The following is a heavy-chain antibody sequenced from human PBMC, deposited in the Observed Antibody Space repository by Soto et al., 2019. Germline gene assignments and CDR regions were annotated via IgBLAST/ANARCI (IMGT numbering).Heavy chain of an antibody. CDR1: VFTFSIST. J-gene: IGHJ4*02. Sequence: GVSLLLSCTCSVFTFSISTMTWVRQGPGKGLEWVSSISSSSSYIYFADSLKGRFTISRDNAKNSLYLQMNSLRTEDTAVYYCARDIGEMSAVWGQGTQVTVSS. CDR3: ARDIGEMSAV. D-gene: IGHD3-10*01. V-gene: IGHV3-21*06. CDR2: ISSSSSYI.